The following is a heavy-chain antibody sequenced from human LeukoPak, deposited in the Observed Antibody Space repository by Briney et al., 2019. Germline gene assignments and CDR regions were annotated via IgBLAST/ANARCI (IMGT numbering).Heavy chain of an antibody. D-gene: IGHD6-19*01. CDR2: INHSGST. Sequence: SETPSLTSADYGGSFSGYYWSWIRQPPGKGLEWIGEINHSGSTNYNPSLKSRVTISVDTSKNQFSLKLSSVTAADTAVYYCASRRYSSGWYRYWGQGTLVTVSS. CDR3: ASRRYSSGWYRY. CDR1: GGSFSGYY. J-gene: IGHJ4*02. V-gene: IGHV4-34*01.